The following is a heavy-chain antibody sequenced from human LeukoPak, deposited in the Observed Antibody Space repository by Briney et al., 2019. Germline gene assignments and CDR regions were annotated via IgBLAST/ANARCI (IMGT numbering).Heavy chain of an antibody. CDR2: ISGSGGST. CDR1: GFTFSSYG. CDR3: ARDFLHLGG. D-gene: IGHD3-16*01. V-gene: IGHV3-23*01. J-gene: IGHJ3*01. Sequence: HTGGTLRLSCAASGFTFSSYGMSWVRQAPGKGLEWVSAISGSGGSTYYADSVKGRFTISRDNAKNTLYLQMSSLRAEDTAVYYCARDFLHLGGWGQGTMVTVSS.